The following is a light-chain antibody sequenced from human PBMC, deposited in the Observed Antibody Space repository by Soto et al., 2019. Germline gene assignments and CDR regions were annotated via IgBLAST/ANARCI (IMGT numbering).Light chain of an antibody. CDR3: QQYNSYSFT. V-gene: IGKV1-5*01. J-gene: IGKJ4*01. CDR1: QSISSW. CDR2: DAS. Sequence: DIQMTQSPSTLSASVGDRVTITCRASQSISSWLAWFQQKLGKAPKLLIYDASSLESGVPSRFSGSGSGTEFTLTISGLQPVDFATYYCQQYNSYSFTFGGGTKVEIK.